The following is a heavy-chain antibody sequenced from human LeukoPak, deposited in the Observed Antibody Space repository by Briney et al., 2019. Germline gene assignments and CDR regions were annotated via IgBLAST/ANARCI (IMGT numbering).Heavy chain of an antibody. V-gene: IGHV4-34*01. D-gene: IGHD2-2*01. CDR1: RGSFSGYY. Sequence: SETLSLTCAVYRGSFSGYYWSWIRQPPGKGLEWIGEIHHSGSTNYNPSLKSRVTISVDTSKNQFSLKLSSVTAADTAVYYCARGFLPEYQLLGQYYFDYWGQGTLVTVSS. J-gene: IGHJ4*02. CDR2: IHHSGST. CDR3: ARGFLPEYQLLGQYYFDY.